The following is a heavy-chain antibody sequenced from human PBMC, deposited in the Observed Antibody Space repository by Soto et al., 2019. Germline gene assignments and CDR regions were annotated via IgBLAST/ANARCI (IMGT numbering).Heavy chain of an antibody. Sequence: GGSLILSCAASGFTFSYYAMHWVRQAPGKGLDWVSYISASSSSIFYADSVKGRFTISRDNAKNSLYLQINSLRAEDTAIYYCARDPYSGDDIDLDYWGQGTLVTVSS. CDR1: GFTFSYYA. D-gene: IGHD5-12*01. V-gene: IGHV3-48*01. CDR2: ISASSSSI. CDR3: ARDPYSGDDIDLDY. J-gene: IGHJ4*02.